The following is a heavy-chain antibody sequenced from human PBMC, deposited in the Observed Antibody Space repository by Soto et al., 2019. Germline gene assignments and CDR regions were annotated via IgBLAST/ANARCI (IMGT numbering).Heavy chain of an antibody. Sequence: SETLSLTCTVSGGSISSYYWSWIRQPPGKGLEWIGYIYYSGSTNYNPSLKSRVTISVDTSKNQFSLNLSSVTAADTAVFYCARHLPYCGGDCYSLDYWGQGTLVTVSS. CDR1: GGSISSYY. J-gene: IGHJ4*02. CDR2: IYYSGST. CDR3: ARHLPYCGGDCYSLDY. D-gene: IGHD2-21*02. V-gene: IGHV4-59*08.